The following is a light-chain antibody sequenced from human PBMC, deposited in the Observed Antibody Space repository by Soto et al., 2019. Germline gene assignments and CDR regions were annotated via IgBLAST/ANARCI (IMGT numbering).Light chain of an antibody. J-gene: IGKJ4*01. CDR3: QQRSNWPLT. CDR2: DAS. V-gene: IGKV3-11*01. Sequence: EIMLTQSPATLSLSPGERATLSCRASQSVSSYLAWYQQKPGQAPRLLIYDASNRATGIPARSSGSGSGTDFTLTISSLEPEDFAVYYCQQRSNWPLTFGGGTKVDIK. CDR1: QSVSSY.